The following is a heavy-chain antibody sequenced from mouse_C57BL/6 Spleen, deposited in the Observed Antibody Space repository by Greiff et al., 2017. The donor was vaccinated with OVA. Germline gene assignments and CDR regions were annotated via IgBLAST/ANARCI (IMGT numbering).Heavy chain of an antibody. V-gene: IGHV1-26*01. D-gene: IGHD2-2*01. CDR2: INPNNGGT. Sequence: VQLQQSGPELVKPGASVKISCKASGYTFTDYYMNWVKQSHGKSLEWIGDINPNNGGTSYNQKFKGKATLTVDKSSSTAYMELRSLTSEDSAVYYCARAGGYMDYWGQGTSVTVSS. CDR3: ARAGGYMDY. CDR1: GYTFTDYY. J-gene: IGHJ4*01.